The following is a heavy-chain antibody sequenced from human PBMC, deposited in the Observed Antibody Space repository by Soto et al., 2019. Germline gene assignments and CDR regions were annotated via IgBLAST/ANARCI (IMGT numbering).Heavy chain of an antibody. D-gene: IGHD6-6*01. J-gene: IGHJ5*02. V-gene: IGHV4-30-4*01. CDR1: GGSISSGDYY. Sequence: PSETLSLTCTVSGGSISSGDYYGSWIRQPPGKGLEWIGYIYYSGSTYYNPSLKSRITISVDTSKNQFSLKLSSVTAADTAVYYCARERPDGARLDPWGQGTLVT. CDR2: IYYSGST. CDR3: ARERPDGARLDP.